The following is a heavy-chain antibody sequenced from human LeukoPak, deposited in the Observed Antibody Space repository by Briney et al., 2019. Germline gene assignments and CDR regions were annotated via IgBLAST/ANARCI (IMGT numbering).Heavy chain of an antibody. CDR2: IYYSGST. D-gene: IGHD5-24*01. V-gene: IGHV4-59*08. J-gene: IGHJ4*02. CDR1: GGSISSYY. Sequence: SETLSLTCTVSGGSISSYYWSWIRQPPGKGLEWIGYIYYSGSTNYNPSLKSRVTISVDTSKNQFSLKLSSVTAADTAVYYCARSWFLGDGFDYWGQRTLVTVSS. CDR3: ARSWFLGDGFDY.